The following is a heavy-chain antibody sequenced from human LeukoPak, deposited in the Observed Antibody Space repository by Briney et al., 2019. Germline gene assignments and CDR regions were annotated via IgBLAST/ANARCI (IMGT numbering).Heavy chain of an antibody. Sequence: SETLSLTCTVFGGSISSYYWSWIRQPPGKGLEWIGYIYTSGITNYNPSLKSRVTISVDTSKNQFSLKLSSLTAADTAVYYCARLQGYCSSTSCYTSWFDPWGQGTLVTVSS. CDR3: ARLQGYCSSTSCYTSWFDP. D-gene: IGHD2-2*02. V-gene: IGHV4-4*09. J-gene: IGHJ5*02. CDR1: GGSISSYY. CDR2: IYTSGIT.